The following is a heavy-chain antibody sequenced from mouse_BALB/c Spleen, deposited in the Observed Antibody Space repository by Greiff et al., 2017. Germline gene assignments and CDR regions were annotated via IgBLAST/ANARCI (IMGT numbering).Heavy chain of an antibody. Sequence: EVQLVESGGGLVKPGGSLKLSCAASGFTFSSYAMSWVRQTPEKRLEWVASISSGGSTYYPDSVKGRFTISRDNARNILYLQMSSLRSEDTAMYYCAGGDGYYKEYYFDYWGQGTTLTVSS. J-gene: IGHJ2*01. CDR2: ISSGGST. CDR3: AGGDGYYKEYYFDY. V-gene: IGHV5-6-5*01. CDR1: GFTFSSYA. D-gene: IGHD2-3*01.